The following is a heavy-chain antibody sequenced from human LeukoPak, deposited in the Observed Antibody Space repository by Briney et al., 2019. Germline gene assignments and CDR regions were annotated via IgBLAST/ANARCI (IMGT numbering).Heavy chain of an antibody. CDR1: GGSINNNY. CDR3: ARAGPYGYTIDY. D-gene: IGHD5-18*01. J-gene: IGHJ4*02. CDR2: IYYSGTT. V-gene: IGHV4-59*01. Sequence: SETLSLTCTVSGGSINNNYWSWIRQPPGKGPEWIGNIYYSGTTTYNPTLKSRVTISVDTSKSQFSLTLTSVTAADTAVYYCARAGPYGYTIDYWGQGTLVTVSS.